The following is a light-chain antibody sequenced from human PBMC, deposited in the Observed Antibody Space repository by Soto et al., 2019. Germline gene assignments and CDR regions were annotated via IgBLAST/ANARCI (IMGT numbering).Light chain of an antibody. V-gene: IGKV1-39*01. CDR2: TAS. J-gene: IGKJ2*01. CDR1: QSISSY. Sequence: DMPMTQSPSSLSASVGDRVTITCRASQSISSYLHWYQQKPGKAPKLLIYTASSLQSGVPSRFSGSGSGTDFTLTISSLQPEDFATYYCQQSYSTPYTFGQGTKLEIK. CDR3: QQSYSTPYT.